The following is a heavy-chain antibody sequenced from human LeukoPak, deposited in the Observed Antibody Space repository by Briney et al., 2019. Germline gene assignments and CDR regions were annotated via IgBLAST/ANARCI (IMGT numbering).Heavy chain of an antibody. J-gene: IGHJ4*02. Sequence: SETLSLTCAVYGGSFSGYYWSWIRQPPGKGLEWIGEINHSGSTNYNPSLKSRVTISVDTSKNQFSLKLSSVTAADTAVYYCARSPLGYFDDWGQGTLVTVSS. V-gene: IGHV4-34*01. CDR3: ARSPLGYFDD. CDR1: GGSFSGYY. CDR2: INHSGST. D-gene: IGHD7-27*01.